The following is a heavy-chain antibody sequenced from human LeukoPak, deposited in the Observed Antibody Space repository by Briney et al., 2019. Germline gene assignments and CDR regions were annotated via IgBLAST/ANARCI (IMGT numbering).Heavy chain of an antibody. J-gene: IGHJ4*02. Sequence: SETLSLTCAVYGGSFSAYYWSWIRQPPGEGLEWIGDINQSGGTNYNPSLKSRVIISVDTSKNQFSLTLLSVTAADTAVYYCASSDPFSSTWNPAYSFDYWDQGTLVTVSS. CDR2: INQSGGT. V-gene: IGHV4-34*01. D-gene: IGHD6-13*01. CDR1: GGSFSAYY. CDR3: ASSDPFSSTWNPAYSFDY.